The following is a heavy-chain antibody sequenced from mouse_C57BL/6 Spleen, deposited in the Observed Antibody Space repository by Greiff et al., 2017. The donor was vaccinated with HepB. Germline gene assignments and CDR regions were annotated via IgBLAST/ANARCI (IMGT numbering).Heavy chain of an antibody. J-gene: IGHJ2*01. D-gene: IGHD2-3*01. CDR1: GYSFTGYY. CDR3: ARWYDYSDY. CDR2: INPSTGGT. Sequence: EVKLVESGPELVKPGASVKISCKASGYSFTGYYMNWVKQSPEKSLEWIGEINPSTGGTTYNQKFKAKATLTVDKSSSTAYMQLKSLTSEDSAVYYCARWYDYSDYWGQGTTLTVSS. V-gene: IGHV1-42*01.